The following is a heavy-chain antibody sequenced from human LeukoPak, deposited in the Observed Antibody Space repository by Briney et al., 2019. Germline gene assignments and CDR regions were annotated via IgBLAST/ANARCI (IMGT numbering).Heavy chain of an antibody. J-gene: IGHJ5*02. V-gene: IGHV4-39*01. Sequence: SETLSLTCTVSGGSTSSSSYYWGWIRQPPGKGLEWIGNIYYSGSTYYNPSLKSRVTISVDTSKNQFSLKLTSVTAADTAVYYCASAYGSSWSWFDPWGQGTLVTVSS. CDR3: ASAYGSSWSWFDP. D-gene: IGHD6-13*01. CDR1: GGSTSSSSYY. CDR2: IYYSGST.